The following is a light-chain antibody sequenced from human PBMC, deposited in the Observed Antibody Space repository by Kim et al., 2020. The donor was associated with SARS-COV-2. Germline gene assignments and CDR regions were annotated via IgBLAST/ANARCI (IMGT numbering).Light chain of an antibody. Sequence: LSPGERATLSCRASQSVSSTYLAWYQQKPGQAPRILIYAASRRATGIPDRFSGSGSGTDFTLTISRLEPEDFAVYYCQQYDGSLYTFGQGTKLEI. J-gene: IGKJ2*01. CDR3: QQYDGSLYT. V-gene: IGKV3-20*01. CDR1: QSVSSTY. CDR2: AAS.